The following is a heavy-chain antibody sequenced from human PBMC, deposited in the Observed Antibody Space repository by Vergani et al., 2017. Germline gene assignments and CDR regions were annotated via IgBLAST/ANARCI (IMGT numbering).Heavy chain of an antibody. CDR2: IIPIFGTA. CDR1: VGTFSSYA. CDR3: ARGGDSSSYYYYYMDV. V-gene: IGHV1-69*01. D-gene: IGHD6-13*01. J-gene: IGHJ6*03. Sequence: QVQLVQSGAEVKKPGSSVKVSCKASVGTFSSYAISWVRQAPGQGLEWMGGIIPIFGTATYAQKSQGRVTITADESTSTDYMELSSLRSEDTAVYYCARGGDSSSYYYYYMDVWGKXS.